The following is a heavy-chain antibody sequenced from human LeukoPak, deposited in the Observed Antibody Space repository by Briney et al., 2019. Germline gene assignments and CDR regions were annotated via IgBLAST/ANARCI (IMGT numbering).Heavy chain of an antibody. CDR1: GRSFGGYY. J-gene: IGHJ4*02. CDR3: ARASAYSSSSGVNC. CDR2: INDSGIT. D-gene: IGHD6-6*01. V-gene: IGHV4-34*01. Sequence: SETLSLTCAVYGRSFGGYYWSWIRQPPGKGLEWIGEINDSGITNYIPSLKSRVTISVDTSKNQFSLKLSSVSAADTAVYYCARASAYSSSSGVNCWGQGTLVTVSS.